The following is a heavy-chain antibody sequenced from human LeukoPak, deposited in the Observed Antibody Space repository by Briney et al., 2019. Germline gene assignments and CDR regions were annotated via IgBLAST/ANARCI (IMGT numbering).Heavy chain of an antibody. CDR3: VKSNSRYQPWTLDI. J-gene: IGHJ3*02. CDR2: INHSGST. V-gene: IGHV4-34*01. Sequence: SETLSLTCGVYGGSFSGYYWIWIRQPPGKGLEWIGEINHSGSTKYNPSLKSRVTISVDTSKNQFSLELSSVTAADTAMYYCVKSNSRYQPWTLDIWGRGTMVTVSS. D-gene: IGHD2-2*01. CDR1: GGSFSGYY.